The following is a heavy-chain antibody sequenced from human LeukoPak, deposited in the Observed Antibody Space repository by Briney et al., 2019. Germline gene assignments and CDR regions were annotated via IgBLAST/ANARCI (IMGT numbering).Heavy chain of an antibody. CDR3: AKDTGYGSGSYFAFDI. J-gene: IGHJ3*02. D-gene: IGHD3-10*01. V-gene: IGHV3-30*02. Sequence: GESLKISCAASGFTFSSYGMHWVRQAPGKGLEWVAFIRYDGSNKYYADSVKGRFTISRDNSKNTLYLQMNSLRAEDTAVYYCAKDTGYGSGSYFAFDIWGQGTMVTVSS. CDR1: GFTFSSYG. CDR2: IRYDGSNK.